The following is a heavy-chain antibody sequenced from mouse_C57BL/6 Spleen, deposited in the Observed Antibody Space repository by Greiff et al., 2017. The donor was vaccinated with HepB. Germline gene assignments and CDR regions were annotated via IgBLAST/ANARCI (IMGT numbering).Heavy chain of an antibody. Sequence: EVQLQESGAELVKPGASVKLSCTASGFNIKDYYMHWVKQRTEQGLEWIGRIDPEAGETKYAPKFQGKATITADTSSNTAYLQLSSLTSEDTAVYYCARKDGSSLGNYFDYWGQGTTLTVSS. V-gene: IGHV14-2*01. CDR1: GFNIKDYY. D-gene: IGHD1-1*01. CDR3: ARKDGSSLGNYFDY. CDR2: IDPEAGET. J-gene: IGHJ2*01.